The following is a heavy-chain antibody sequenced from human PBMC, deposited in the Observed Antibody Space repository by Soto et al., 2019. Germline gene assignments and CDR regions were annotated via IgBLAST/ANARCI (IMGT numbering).Heavy chain of an antibody. Sequence: ASVKVSCKASGGTFSSYAISWVRQAPGQGLEWMGGIIPIFGTANYAQKFQGRVTITADESTSTAYMELSSLRSEDTAVYYCARGALNYYDSSMFDPWGQGTLVTVSS. D-gene: IGHD3-22*01. CDR1: GGTFSSYA. CDR3: ARGALNYYDSSMFDP. CDR2: IIPIFGTA. J-gene: IGHJ5*02. V-gene: IGHV1-69*13.